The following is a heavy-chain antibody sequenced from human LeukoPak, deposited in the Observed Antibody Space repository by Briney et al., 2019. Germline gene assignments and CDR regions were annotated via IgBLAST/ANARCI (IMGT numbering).Heavy chain of an antibody. CDR1: GGSISSYY. CDR3: ASESPLYYGGNSGY. D-gene: IGHD4-23*01. Sequence: ETLSLTCTVSGGSISSYYWSWVRQAPGKGLEYVSLIYSDDTTYYADSVKGRFTISRDNSKNTLYLQMNSLRAEDTAVYYCASESPLYYGGNSGYWGQRTLVTVSS. CDR2: IYSDDTT. V-gene: IGHV3-53*01. J-gene: IGHJ4*02.